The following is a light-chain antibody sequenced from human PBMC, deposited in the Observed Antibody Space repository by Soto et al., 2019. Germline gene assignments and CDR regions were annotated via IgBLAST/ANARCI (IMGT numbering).Light chain of an antibody. CDR1: QSISSY. J-gene: IGKJ5*01. CDR3: QQSYSTPIT. V-gene: IGKV1-39*01. CDR2: AAS. Sequence: EIEMTQTPSSLSASVGDRVTITCRASQSISSYLNWYQHKPGKAPKLLIYAASSLQSGVPSRFSGSGSGTDFTLTISSLQPEDFATYYCQQSYSTPITFGQGTRLEIK.